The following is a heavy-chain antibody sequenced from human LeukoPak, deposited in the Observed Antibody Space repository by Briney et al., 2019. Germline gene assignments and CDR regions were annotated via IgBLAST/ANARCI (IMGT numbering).Heavy chain of an antibody. CDR2: LYPGDSDT. V-gene: IGHV5-51*01. J-gene: IGHJ4*02. CDR1: GYSFTSFW. D-gene: IGHD3-22*01. CDR3: ARESSGRTLDY. Sequence: GESLKISCKGSGYSFTSFWIAWVRQMPGKGLEWMGILYPGDSDTRYSPSFQGQVTISADKSISTAYLQWSSLKASDTAMYYCARESSGRTLDYWGQGTQVTVSS.